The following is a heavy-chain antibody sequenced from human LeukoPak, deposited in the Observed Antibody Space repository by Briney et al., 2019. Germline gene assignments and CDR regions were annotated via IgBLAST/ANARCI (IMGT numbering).Heavy chain of an antibody. CDR1: GGTFSSYA. CDR3: ARANYDFWSGYPKNGFDY. V-gene: IGHV1-69*05. Sequence: ASVKVSCKASGGTFSSYAISWVRQAPGQGLEWMGRIIPIFGTANYAQKFQGRVTITTDESTSTAYMELSSLRSEDTAVYYCARANYDFWSGYPKNGFDYWGQGTLVTVSS. J-gene: IGHJ4*02. CDR2: IIPIFGTA. D-gene: IGHD3-3*01.